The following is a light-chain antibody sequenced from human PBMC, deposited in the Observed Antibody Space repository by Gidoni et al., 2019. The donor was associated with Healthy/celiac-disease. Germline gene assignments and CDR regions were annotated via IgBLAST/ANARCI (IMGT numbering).Light chain of an antibody. CDR3: QQRSNWPLVT. V-gene: IGKV3-11*01. CDR2: DAS. J-gene: IGKJ3*01. CDR1: QSVSSY. Sequence: EIVSTQSPATLSLSPGERATLSCRASQSVSSYLAWYQQKPGQAPRLLIYDASNRATGIPARFSGSGSGTDFTLTISSLEPEDFAVYYCQQRSNWPLVTFGPGTKVEIK.